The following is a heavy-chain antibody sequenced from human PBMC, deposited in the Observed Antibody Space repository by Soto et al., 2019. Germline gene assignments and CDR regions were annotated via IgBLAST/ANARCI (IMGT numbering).Heavy chain of an antibody. CDR1: GFTFGSYS. D-gene: IGHD2-8*01. J-gene: IGHJ4*02. Sequence: PGGSLILSCAASGFTFGSYSMNWVRQAPGKGLEWVSSISSSSSYIYYADSVKGRFTISRDNAKNSLYLQMNSLRAADTAVYYCARPAPGMLYSAFDYWGQGTLVTVSS. CDR2: ISSSSSYI. V-gene: IGHV3-21*01. CDR3: ARPAPGMLYSAFDY.